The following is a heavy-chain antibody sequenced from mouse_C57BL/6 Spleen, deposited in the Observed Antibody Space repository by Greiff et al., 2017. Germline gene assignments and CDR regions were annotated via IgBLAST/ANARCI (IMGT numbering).Heavy chain of an antibody. Sequence: QVQLQQSGPELVKPGASVKISCKASGYAFSSSWMNWVKQRPGKGLEWIGRIYPGDGDTNYNGKFKGKATLTADKSSSTAYMQLSSLTSEDSAVYFCARDDYGSSSHYAMDYWGQGTSVTVSS. J-gene: IGHJ4*01. CDR2: IYPGDGDT. D-gene: IGHD1-1*01. CDR3: ARDDYGSSSHYAMDY. CDR1: GYAFSSSW. V-gene: IGHV1-82*01.